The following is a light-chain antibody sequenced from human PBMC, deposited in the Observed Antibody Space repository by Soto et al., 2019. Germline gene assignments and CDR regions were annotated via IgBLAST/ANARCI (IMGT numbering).Light chain of an antibody. CDR1: QGISSW. Sequence: DIPMTQSPSFVSASVGDRVTITCRATQGISSWLAWFQQRPGKAPKLLIYGSSTLQNGVPSRFSGSGSGTEFTLTISGLQPEDFATYYCQQAHSFPHTFGQGTKVELK. J-gene: IGKJ2*01. V-gene: IGKV1-12*01. CDR3: QQAHSFPHT. CDR2: GSS.